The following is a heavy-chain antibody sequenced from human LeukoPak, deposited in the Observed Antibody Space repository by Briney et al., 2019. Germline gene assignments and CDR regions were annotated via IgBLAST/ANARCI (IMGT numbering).Heavy chain of an antibody. CDR3: ARGPRGGLTYLDY. V-gene: IGHV3-23*01. Sequence: GGSLRLSCAASGFTFSSYAMSWVRQAPGKGLEWVSAISGSGGSTYYADSVKGRFTISRDNSKNTLYLQMNSLRAEDTAVYYCARGPRGGLTYLDYWGQGTLVTVSS. J-gene: IGHJ4*02. CDR1: GFTFSSYA. CDR2: ISGSGGST. D-gene: IGHD3-16*01.